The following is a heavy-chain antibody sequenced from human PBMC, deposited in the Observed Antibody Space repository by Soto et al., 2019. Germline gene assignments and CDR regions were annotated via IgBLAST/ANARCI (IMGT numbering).Heavy chain of an antibody. CDR2: ISGSGGST. Sequence: EVQLVESGGGLVQPGGSLRLSCVASGFIFSNCWMHWVRQAPGKGLEWVSAISGSGGSTYYADSVKGRFTISRDNSKNTLYLQMNSLRAEDTAVYYCAKGNVPAARYYGMDVWGQGTTVTVSS. D-gene: IGHD2-2*01. CDR3: AKGNVPAARYYGMDV. CDR1: GFIFSNCW. V-gene: IGHV3-23*04. J-gene: IGHJ6*02.